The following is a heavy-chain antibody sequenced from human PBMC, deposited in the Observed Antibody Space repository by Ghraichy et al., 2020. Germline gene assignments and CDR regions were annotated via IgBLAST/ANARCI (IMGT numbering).Heavy chain of an antibody. CDR3: ARGGDNYGSNPIDY. V-gene: IGHV3-7*04. CDR2: IKYDSSEK. CDR1: GFTFTSYY. D-gene: IGHD5-18*01. J-gene: IGHJ4*02. Sequence: GGSLRLSCAASGFTFTSYYMTWVRQVPGKGLEWVANIKYDSSEKYYEDSVKGRFTISRDNAKNSLYLQMNSLRPDDTAVYYCARGGDNYGSNPIDYWGQGTLVTVSS.